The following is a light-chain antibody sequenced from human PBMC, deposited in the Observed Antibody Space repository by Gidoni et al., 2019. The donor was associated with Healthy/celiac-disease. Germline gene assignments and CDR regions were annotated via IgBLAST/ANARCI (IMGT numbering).Light chain of an antibody. V-gene: IGLV2-23*01. CDR2: EGS. J-gene: IGLJ1*01. CDR1: SSDVGSYNL. Sequence: QSALTQPASVSGSPGQSINISCTGTSSDVGSYNLVSWYQQPPGKAPKLMIYEGSKRPSGVSNRFSGSKSGNTASLTISGLQAEDEADYYCCSYAGSSTYVFGTGTKVTVL. CDR3: CSYAGSSTYV.